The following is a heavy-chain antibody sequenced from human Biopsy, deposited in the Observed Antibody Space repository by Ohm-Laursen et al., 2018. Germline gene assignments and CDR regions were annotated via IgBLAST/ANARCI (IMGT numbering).Heavy chain of an antibody. CDR1: GASITSYY. CDR3: ARDLPSSHYYAMDV. J-gene: IGHJ6*02. V-gene: IGHV4-4*07. CDR2: TYKGGNT. Sequence: SDTLSLTWTVSGASITSYYWSWIRQPAGKGLEWIGHTYKGGNTNHNPSLKGRVSMSVDTSKNQLSLTLRSVTAADTAVYYCARDLPSSHYYAMDVWGQGTTVTVSS.